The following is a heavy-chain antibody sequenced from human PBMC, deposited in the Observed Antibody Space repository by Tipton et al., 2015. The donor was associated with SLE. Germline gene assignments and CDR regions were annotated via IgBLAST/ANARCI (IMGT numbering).Heavy chain of an antibody. CDR1: GGSISSSSYY. D-gene: IGHD2-21*01. CDR2: NYYSGST. V-gene: IGHV4-39*07. J-gene: IGHJ4*02. CDR3: ARGLGDTPGY. Sequence: TLSLTCTVSGGSISSSSYYWGWIRQPPGKGLECIGSNYYSGSTYYNPSLKSRVTISVDTSKNQFSLKLSSVTAADTAVYYYARGLGDTPGYWGQGTRVTVSA.